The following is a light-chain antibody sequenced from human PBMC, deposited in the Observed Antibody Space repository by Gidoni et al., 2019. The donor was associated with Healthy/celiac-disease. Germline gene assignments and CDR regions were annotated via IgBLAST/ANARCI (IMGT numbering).Light chain of an antibody. J-gene: IGKJ4*01. Sequence: DIQMTQSPSSLSASVGDRVTITCRASQSISSYFNWYQQKPRKAPKLLIYAASSVQSGVPSRFSCSGSATDFTLTISSLPPEDVATYYCQQSYSTPLTFGGGTKVEIK. CDR2: AAS. V-gene: IGKV1-39*01. CDR1: QSISSY. CDR3: QQSYSTPLT.